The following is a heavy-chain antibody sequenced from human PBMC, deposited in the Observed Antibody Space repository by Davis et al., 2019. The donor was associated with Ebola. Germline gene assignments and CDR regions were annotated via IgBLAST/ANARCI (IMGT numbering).Heavy chain of an antibody. CDR2: INHSGST. V-gene: IGHV4-34*01. Sequence: GSLRLSCVIHGGPFSYYYWSWIRQPPGKGLEWIGEINHSGSTNYNPSLKSRLTISVDTSKNQFSLKLTSVTAADTAVYYCARGNWNYFEYWGQRTLVTVSS. CDR1: GGPFSYYY. D-gene: IGHD3-3*01. CDR3: ARGNWNYFEY. J-gene: IGHJ4*01.